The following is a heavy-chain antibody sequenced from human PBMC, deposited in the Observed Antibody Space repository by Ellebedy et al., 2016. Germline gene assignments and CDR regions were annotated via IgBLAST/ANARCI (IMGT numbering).Heavy chain of an antibody. CDR2: IYYSGST. CDR3: ARVPLLRGAFDI. V-gene: IGHV4-59*01. CDR1: GGSISSYY. D-gene: IGHD2-15*01. J-gene: IGHJ3*02. Sequence: GSLRLSCTVSGGSISSYYWSWIRQPPGKGLEWIGYIYYSGSTNYNPSLKSRVTISVDTSKNQFSLKLSSVTAADTAVYYCARVPLLRGAFDIWGQGTMVTVSS.